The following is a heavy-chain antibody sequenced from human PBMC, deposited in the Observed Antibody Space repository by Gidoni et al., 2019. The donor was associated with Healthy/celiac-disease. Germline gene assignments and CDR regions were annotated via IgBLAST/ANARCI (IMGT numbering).Heavy chain of an antibody. CDR3: ARDRYYYDSSGPPTYYYYGMDV. J-gene: IGHJ6*02. CDR1: GGTFSSSA. D-gene: IGHD3-22*01. CDR2: IIPIFGTA. V-gene: IGHV1-69*06. Sequence: QVQLVQSGAEVKKPGSSVKVSCKASGGTFSSSAISWVRQAPGQRFEWMGGIIPIFGTANYAQKFQGRVTITADKSTSTAYMELSSLRSEDTAVYYCARDRYYYDSSGPPTYYYYGMDVWGQGTTVTVSS.